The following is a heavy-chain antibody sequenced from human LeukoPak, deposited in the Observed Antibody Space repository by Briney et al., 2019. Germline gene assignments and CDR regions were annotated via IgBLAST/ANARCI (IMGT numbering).Heavy chain of an antibody. CDR1: GASISSYY. CDR3: ARDLGGNHGMDV. Sequence: PSETLSLTCTVSGASISSYYWSWIRQPPGKGLEWIWYIYYSGSTNYNPSLKSRVTISVDTSKNQFSLKLSSVTAADTAVYYCARDLGGNHGMDVWGQGTTVTVSS. CDR2: IYYSGST. V-gene: IGHV4-59*01. D-gene: IGHD3-10*01. J-gene: IGHJ6*02.